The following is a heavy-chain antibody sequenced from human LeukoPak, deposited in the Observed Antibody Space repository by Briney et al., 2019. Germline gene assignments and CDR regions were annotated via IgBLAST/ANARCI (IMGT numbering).Heavy chain of an antibody. V-gene: IGHV3-23*01. D-gene: IGHD3-22*01. J-gene: IGHJ6*03. CDR1: GFTFSAYA. CDR2: IGGSGGST. Sequence: PGGSLRLSCAASGFTFSAYAMNWVRQGPGKGLEWVSGIGGSGGSTFYADSVKGRFTISRVNSKNTVYLQMNSLRAEDTAVYYCTRRAAVVVSKSYFYYMDVWGKGITVTVSS. CDR3: TRRAAVVVSKSYFYYMDV.